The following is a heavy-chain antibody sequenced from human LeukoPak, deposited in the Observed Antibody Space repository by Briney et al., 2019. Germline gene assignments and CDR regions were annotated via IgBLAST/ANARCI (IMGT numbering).Heavy chain of an antibody. V-gene: IGHV1-69*04. Sequence: GASVKVSCKASGGTFSSYAISWVRQAPGQGLEWMGRIIPILGIANYAQKFQGRVTITADKSTSTAYMELSSLRSEDTAVYYCARVGATSSNYFDNWGQGTLVTVSS. J-gene: IGHJ4*02. CDR2: IIPILGIA. CDR3: ARVGATSSNYFDN. CDR1: GGTFSSYA. D-gene: IGHD1-26*01.